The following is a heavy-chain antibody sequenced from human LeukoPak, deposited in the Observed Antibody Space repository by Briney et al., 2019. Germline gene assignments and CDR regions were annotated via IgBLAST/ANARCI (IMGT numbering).Heavy chain of an antibody. Sequence: PSETLSLTCAVYGGSFSGYYWSWIRQHPGKGLEWIGYIYYSGSTYYNPSLKSRVTISVDTSKNQFSLKLSSVTAADTAVYYCARGYILHYYDSSGYYYWGRGTLVTVSS. V-gene: IGHV4-31*11. CDR2: IYYSGST. CDR3: ARGYILHYYDSSGYYY. J-gene: IGHJ4*02. CDR1: GGSFSGYY. D-gene: IGHD3-22*01.